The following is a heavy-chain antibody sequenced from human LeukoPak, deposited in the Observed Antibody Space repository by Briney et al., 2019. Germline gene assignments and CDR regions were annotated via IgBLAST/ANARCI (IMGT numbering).Heavy chain of an antibody. CDR3: ARASGYDVFDY. Sequence: SGGSLRLSCAASGFTFSSYAMSWVRQAPGKGLEWVPAISGSGGSTYYADSVKGRFTISRDNSKNTLYLQMNSLRAEDTAVYYCARASGYDVFDYWGQGTLVTVSS. D-gene: IGHD5-12*01. CDR2: ISGSGGST. CDR1: GFTFSSYA. V-gene: IGHV3-23*01. J-gene: IGHJ4*02.